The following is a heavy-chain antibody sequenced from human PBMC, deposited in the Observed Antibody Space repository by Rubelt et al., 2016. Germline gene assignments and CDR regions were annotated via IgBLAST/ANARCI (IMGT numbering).Heavy chain of an antibody. D-gene: IGHD1-26*01. V-gene: IGHV3-23*01. CDR2: ISGSGGST. J-gene: IGHJ4*02. CDR1: GFTFSSYA. Sequence: EVQLLESGGGLVQPGGSLRLSCAASGFTFSSYAMSWVRQAPGKGLEWVSAISGSGGSTYYADSVKGRFTISEDNAKNMLYLQMKRLRAEDTAVYYCAKVGGGRVGAFDYWGQGTLVTVSS. CDR3: AKVGGGRVGAFDY.